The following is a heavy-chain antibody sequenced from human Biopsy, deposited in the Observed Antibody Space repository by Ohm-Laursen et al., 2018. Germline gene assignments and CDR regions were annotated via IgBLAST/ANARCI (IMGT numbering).Heavy chain of an antibody. V-gene: IGHV3-21*04. CDR2: VTTTSSYI. CDR1: GFDFSDYS. D-gene: IGHD6-19*01. CDR3: ARNTGWYGDLYYFDY. J-gene: IGHJ4*02. Sequence: SLSLSCTASGFDFSDYSMSWVRQAPGKGLEWVSSVTTTSSYIYYADSVKGRFTISRDNAKNSLYLQMNSLRAEDTAVYVCARNTGWYGDLYYFDYWGQGTLVTVSS.